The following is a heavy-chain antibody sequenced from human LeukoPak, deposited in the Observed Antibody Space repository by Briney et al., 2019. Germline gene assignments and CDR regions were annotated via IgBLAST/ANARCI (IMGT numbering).Heavy chain of an antibody. D-gene: IGHD2-21*01. Sequence: ASVKVSCKASGYTFTGYYMHWVRQAPGQGLEWMGWINPNSGGTNYAQRFQGRVTMTRDTSISTAYMELSRLRSDDTAVYYCATFLPIAIIATPDSWGQGTLVTVSS. CDR3: ATFLPIAIIATPDS. V-gene: IGHV1-2*02. CDR1: GYTFTGYY. CDR2: INPNSGGT. J-gene: IGHJ4*02.